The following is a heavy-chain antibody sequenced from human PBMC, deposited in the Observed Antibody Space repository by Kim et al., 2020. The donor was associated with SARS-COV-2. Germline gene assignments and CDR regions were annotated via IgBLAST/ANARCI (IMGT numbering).Heavy chain of an antibody. J-gene: IGHJ3*02. CDR2: IYHSGST. V-gene: IGHV4-4*02. CDR3: ARGGIVAVAGRNAFDI. D-gene: IGHD6-19*01. Sequence: SETLSLTCAVSGGSISSSNWWSWVRQPPGKGLEWIGEIYHSGSTNYNPSLKSRVTISVDKSKNQFSLKLSSVTAADTAVYYCARGGIVAVAGRNAFDIWGQGTMVTVSS. CDR1: GGSISSSNW.